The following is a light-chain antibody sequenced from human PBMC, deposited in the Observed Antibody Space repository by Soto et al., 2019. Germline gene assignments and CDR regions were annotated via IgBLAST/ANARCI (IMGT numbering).Light chain of an antibody. V-gene: IGKV3-15*01. CDR1: QSVNSN. Sequence: EMVMTQSPAILSVSPGESATLSWRASQSVNSNYLAWYQQNPGQPPRLLIYGISTRATGIPARFSGGGSGTEFTLTITSLKPDDFATYHCQQYHTYLTFGGGTKVDIK. CDR3: QQYHTYLT. CDR2: GIS. J-gene: IGKJ4*01.